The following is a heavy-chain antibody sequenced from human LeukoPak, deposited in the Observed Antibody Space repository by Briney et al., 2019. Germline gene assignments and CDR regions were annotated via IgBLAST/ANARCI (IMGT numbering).Heavy chain of an antibody. CDR2: ISIDGSNQ. J-gene: IGHJ4*02. CDR1: GFTFSSFG. CDR3: ANGGDYGDATYYFDY. V-gene: IGHV3-30*18. D-gene: IGHD4-17*01. Sequence: GGSLRLSCAASGFTFSSFGMHWVRQAPGKGLEWMAVISIDGSNQHYAAFVKGRFTISRDNSKNTLHLQMNSLRAEDTAVYYCANGGDYGDATYYFDYWGQGTLVTVSS.